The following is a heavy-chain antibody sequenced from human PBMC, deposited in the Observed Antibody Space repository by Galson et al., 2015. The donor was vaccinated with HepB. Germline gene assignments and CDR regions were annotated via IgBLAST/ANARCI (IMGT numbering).Heavy chain of an antibody. D-gene: IGHD3-10*01. J-gene: IGHJ4*02. V-gene: IGHV1-69*04. CDR2: IIPILGLP. CDR1: GDTFNTYT. Sequence: SVKVSCKASGDTFNTYTITWVRQAPGQGLEWMGRIIPILGLPRYAQKFQGRLTIIADKSTRTAYMELSSLTSEDTAVYYCAREVGRYYGSGSPGYFDYWGQGRLFSVSS. CDR3: AREVGRYYGSGSPGYFDY.